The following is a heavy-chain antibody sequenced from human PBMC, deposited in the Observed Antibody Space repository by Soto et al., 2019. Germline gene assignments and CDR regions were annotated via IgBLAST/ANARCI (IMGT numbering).Heavy chain of an antibody. CDR2: IYYSGST. D-gene: IGHD6-19*01. CDR3: ARHGKGSGWYGDYFDY. V-gene: IGHV4-59*08. Sequence: PSETLSLTCTVSGDSISSYYWSWIRQPPGKGLEWIGYIYYSGSTNYNPSLKSRVTISVDTSKNQFSLKLSSVTAADTAVYYCARHGKGSGWYGDYFDYWGQGTLVTVSS. J-gene: IGHJ4*02. CDR1: GDSISSYY.